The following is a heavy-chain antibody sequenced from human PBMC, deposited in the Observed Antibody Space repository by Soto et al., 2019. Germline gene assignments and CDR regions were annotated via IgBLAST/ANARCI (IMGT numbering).Heavy chain of an antibody. V-gene: IGHV1-69*13. CDR2: IIPIFGTA. J-gene: IGHJ6*02. Sequence: SVKVSCKASGGTFSSYAISWVRQAPGQGLEWMGGIIPIFGTANYAQKSQGRVTITADESTSTAYMELSSLRSEDTAVYYCARSSLSYYYGMDVWGQGTTVTVSS. CDR1: GGTFSSYA. CDR3: ARSSLSYYYGMDV.